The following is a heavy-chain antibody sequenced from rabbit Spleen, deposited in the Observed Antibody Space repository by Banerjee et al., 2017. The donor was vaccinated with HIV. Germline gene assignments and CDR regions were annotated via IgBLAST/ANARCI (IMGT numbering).Heavy chain of an antibody. CDR3: TRDGAGGSYFAL. J-gene: IGHJ4*01. CDR2: IDPIFGIT. Sequence: GLVQPGGSLKLSCTASGFTLSSYYMNWVRQAPGKGLEWIGYIDPIFGITYYANWVNGRFSISRENAQNTVFLQMTSLTAADTATYFCTRDGAGGSYFALWGPGTLVTVS. D-gene: IGHD8-1*01. V-gene: IGHV1S7*01. CDR1: GFTLSSYY.